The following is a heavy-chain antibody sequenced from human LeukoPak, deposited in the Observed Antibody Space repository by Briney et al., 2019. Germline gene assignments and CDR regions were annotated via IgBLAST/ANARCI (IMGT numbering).Heavy chain of an antibody. CDR3: AKRISLRGYSYGCNY. J-gene: IGHJ4*02. D-gene: IGHD5-18*01. Sequence: GGSLRLSCAASGSTFSSYAMSWVRQAPGRGLEWVSAISGSGGSTYYADSVKGRFTISRDNSKNTLYLQMNSLRAEDTAVYYCAKRISLRGYSYGCNYWGQGTLVTVSS. V-gene: IGHV3-23*01. CDR2: ISGSGGST. CDR1: GSTFSSYA.